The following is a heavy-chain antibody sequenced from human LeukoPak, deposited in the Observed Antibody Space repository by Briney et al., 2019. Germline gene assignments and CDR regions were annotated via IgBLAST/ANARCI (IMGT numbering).Heavy chain of an antibody. Sequence: SETLSLTCAVSGYSISSGYYWGWIRQPPGKGLEWIGSIFHSGSNYYNPSLKSRVNMSVDTSNNQITLKLSSVTAADTAVYYCARASGSYGSGSYYYYGMDVWGKGTTVTVSS. CDR1: GYSISSGYY. CDR2: IFHSGSN. J-gene: IGHJ6*04. CDR3: ARASGSYGSGSYYYYGMDV. V-gene: IGHV4-38-2*01. D-gene: IGHD3-10*01.